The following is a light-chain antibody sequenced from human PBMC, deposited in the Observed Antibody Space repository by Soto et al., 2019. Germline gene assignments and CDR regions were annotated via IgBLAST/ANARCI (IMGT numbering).Light chain of an antibody. V-gene: IGLV4-69*01. CDR3: QTWGTGIRV. Sequence: QRVLTQAPSDSASLGASVKLTCTLSSGHSSYAIAWHQQQPEKGPRYLMKLNSDGSHSKGDGIPDRFSGSSSGAERYLTISSLQSEDEADYYCQTWGTGIRVFGGGTKLTVL. CDR1: SGHSSYA. J-gene: IGLJ2*01. CDR2: LNSDGSH.